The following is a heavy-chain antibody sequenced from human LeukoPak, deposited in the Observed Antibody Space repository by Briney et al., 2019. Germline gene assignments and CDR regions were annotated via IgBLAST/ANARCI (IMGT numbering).Heavy chain of an antibody. J-gene: IGHJ6*03. D-gene: IGHD3-3*01. CDR2: FDPEDGET. CDR3: ARDPRYYDFWSGYLSPPDLGYYYYMDV. CDR1: GYTLTELS. Sequence: ASVKVSCKVSGYTLTELSMHWVRQAPGKGLEWMGGFDPEDGETIYAQKFQGRVTMTEDTSTDTAYMELRSLRSDDTAVYYCARDPRYYDFWSGYLSPPDLGYYYYMDVWGKGTTVTVSS. V-gene: IGHV1-24*01.